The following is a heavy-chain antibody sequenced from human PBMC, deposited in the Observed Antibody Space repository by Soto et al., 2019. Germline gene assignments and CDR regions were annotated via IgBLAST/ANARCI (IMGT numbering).Heavy chain of an antibody. J-gene: IGHJ6*02. CDR1: GGSISSGGYY. Sequence: QVQLQESGPGLVKPSQTLSLTCTVSGGSISSGGYYWSWIRQHPGKGLEWIGYIYYSGSTYYNPSLTSRVTISVDTSKNQFSLKLSSVTAADTAVYYCARWCMRYCSGGAPNYYGMDVWGQGTTVTVSS. CDR3: ARWCMRYCSGGAPNYYGMDV. V-gene: IGHV4-31*03. CDR2: IYYSGST. D-gene: IGHD2-15*01.